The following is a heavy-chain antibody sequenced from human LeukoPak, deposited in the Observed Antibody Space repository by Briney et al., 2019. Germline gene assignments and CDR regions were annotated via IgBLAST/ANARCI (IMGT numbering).Heavy chain of an antibody. CDR1: GGSISGYY. Sequence: PSETLSLTCTVSGGSISGYYWSWIRQPPGKGVEWVGYISYSGSTNYNPSLKSRVTISVDTSKNQFSLKLSSVTAADTAIYYCARDGRAGSLFAYWGQGTLVTVSS. CDR2: ISYSGST. D-gene: IGHD6-19*01. V-gene: IGHV4-59*01. J-gene: IGHJ4*02. CDR3: ARDGRAGSLFAY.